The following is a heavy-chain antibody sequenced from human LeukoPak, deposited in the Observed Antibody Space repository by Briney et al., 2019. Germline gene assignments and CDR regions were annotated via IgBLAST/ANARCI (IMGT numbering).Heavy chain of an antibody. D-gene: IGHD2-2*01. Sequence: GGSLRLSCAASGFTFSSYSMNWVRQAPGKGLEWVSSISSSSSYIYYADSVKGRFTISRDNAKNTVYLQMNSLRAEATAVYYCARDKRYCSSTSCYDDYYFYYMDVWGKGTTVTVSS. CDR2: ISSSSSYI. V-gene: IGHV3-21*01. J-gene: IGHJ6*03. CDR1: GFTFSSYS. CDR3: ARDKRYCSSTSCYDDYYFYYMDV.